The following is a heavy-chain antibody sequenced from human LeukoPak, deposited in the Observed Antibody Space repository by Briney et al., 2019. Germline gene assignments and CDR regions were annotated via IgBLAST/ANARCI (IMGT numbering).Heavy chain of an antibody. Sequence: SVKVSCKASGGTFSSYAISWVRQAPGQGLEWMGRIIPIFGIANYAQKFQGRVTITADKSTSTAYMELSSLRSEDTAVYYCARVAEVRASWRENYYGMDVWGQGTTVTVSS. CDR3: ARVAEVRASWRENYYGMDV. CDR1: GGTFSSYA. D-gene: IGHD6-19*01. CDR2: IIPIFGIA. V-gene: IGHV1-69*04. J-gene: IGHJ6*02.